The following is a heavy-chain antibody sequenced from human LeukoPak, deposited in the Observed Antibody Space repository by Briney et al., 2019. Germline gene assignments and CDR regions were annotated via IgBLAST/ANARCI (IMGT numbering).Heavy chain of an antibody. CDR2: IYSGGST. Sequence: GGSPRLSCAASGFTVSSNYMSWVRQAPGKGLEWVSVIYSGGSTYYADSVKGRFTISRHNYKNTRYLQMNSLRAEDTAVYYCARDRAGGYYGSGSYGDWGQGTLVTVSS. CDR1: GFTVSSNY. V-gene: IGHV3-53*04. CDR3: ARDRAGGYYGSGSYGD. J-gene: IGHJ4*02. D-gene: IGHD3-10*01.